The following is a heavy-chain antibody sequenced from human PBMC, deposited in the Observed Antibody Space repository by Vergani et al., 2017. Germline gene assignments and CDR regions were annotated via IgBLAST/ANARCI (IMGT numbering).Heavy chain of an antibody. V-gene: IGHV3-23*04. CDR3: AKDPLRDGYPNPGIYFDY. Sequence: EVQLVESGGGLVQPGRSLRLSCAASGFTFDDYAMHWVRQAPGKGLEWVSAISGSGGSTYYADSVKGRFTISRDNSKNTLYLQMNSLRAEDTAVYYCAKDPLRDGYPNPGIYFDYWGQGTLVTVSS. D-gene: IGHD5-24*01. CDR1: GFTFDDYA. J-gene: IGHJ4*02. CDR2: ISGSGGST.